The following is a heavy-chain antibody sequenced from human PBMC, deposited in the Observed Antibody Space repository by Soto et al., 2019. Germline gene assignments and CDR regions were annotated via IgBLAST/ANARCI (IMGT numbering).Heavy chain of an antibody. D-gene: IGHD6-19*01. CDR2: IHNSGST. CDR1: GASVSGDGSY. V-gene: IGHV4-31*03. Sequence: QVQLQESGPGLVKPSQTLSLTCLVSGASVSGDGSYCSWIRQHPGKGLEFIGYIHNSGSTYSNPSLEIRVAMSIDTSKNQFSLRLSSVTAADSAVYFCARDLGSEQWFFDNWGQGILVTVSS. J-gene: IGHJ4*02. CDR3: ARDLGSEQWFFDN.